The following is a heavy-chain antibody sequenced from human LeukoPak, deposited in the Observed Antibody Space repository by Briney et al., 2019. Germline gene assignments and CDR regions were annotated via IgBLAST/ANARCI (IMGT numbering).Heavy chain of an antibody. CDR2: I. J-gene: IGHJ4*02. CDR3: ASGPRKSFDY. V-gene: IGHV3-23*01. CDR1: GFTFSSYA. Sequence: GGSLRLSCAASGFTFSSYAMSWVRQAPGKGLEWVSVISVKGRFTISRDNSKNTLYLQMNSLRAEDTAVYYCASGPRKSFDYWGQGTLVTVSS.